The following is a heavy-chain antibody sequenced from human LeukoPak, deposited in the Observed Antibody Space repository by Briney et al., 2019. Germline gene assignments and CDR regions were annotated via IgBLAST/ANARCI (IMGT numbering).Heavy chain of an antibody. V-gene: IGHV4-39*01. CDR1: GGSISSSSYY. CDR2: IYYSGST. J-gene: IGHJ4*02. CDR3: ARLMVVAATFLFDY. D-gene: IGHD2-15*01. Sequence: PSETLSLTCTVSGGSISSSSYYWGWIRQPPGKGLEWIGSIYYSGSTYYNPSLKSRVTISVDTSKNQFSLKLSSLTAADTAVYYCARLMVVAATFLFDYWGQGTLVTVSS.